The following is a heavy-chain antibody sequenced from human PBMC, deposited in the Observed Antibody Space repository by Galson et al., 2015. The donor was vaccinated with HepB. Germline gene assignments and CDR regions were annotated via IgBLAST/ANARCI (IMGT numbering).Heavy chain of an antibody. Sequence: SCKASGYTFTSYGISWVRQAPGQGLEWMGWISAYNGNTNYAQKLQGRVTMTTDTSTSTAYMELSSLRSEDTAVYYCARARAGTRSGAFDIWGQGTMVTVSS. D-gene: IGHD1-7*01. CDR3: ARARAGTRSGAFDI. V-gene: IGHV1-18*04. CDR2: ISAYNGNT. J-gene: IGHJ3*02. CDR1: GYTFTSYG.